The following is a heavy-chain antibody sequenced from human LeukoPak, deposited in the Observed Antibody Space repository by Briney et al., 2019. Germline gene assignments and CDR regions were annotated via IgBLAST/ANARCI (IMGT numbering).Heavy chain of an antibody. D-gene: IGHD2-2*01. CDR2: IYSTGST. Sequence: SETLSLTCTVSGGSISSYFWSWIRQPPGKGLEWIGYIYSTGSTNYNPSLRGRVTISVDTSKNQFSLKLRSVTAADTAVYYCARREAQPMWGQGTMVTVSS. J-gene: IGHJ3*02. CDR1: GGSISSYF. CDR3: ARREAQPM. V-gene: IGHV4-59*08.